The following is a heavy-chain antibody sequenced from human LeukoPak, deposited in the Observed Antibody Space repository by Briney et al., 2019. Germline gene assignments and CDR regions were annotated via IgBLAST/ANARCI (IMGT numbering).Heavy chain of an antibody. CDR3: ARGPYYFDA. J-gene: IGHJ4*01. CDR1: GGSISGSGYY. V-gene: IGHV4-39*07. CDR2: IYDSGTT. Sequence: PSETLSLTCTVSGGSISGSGYYWGWVRPAPGKGLEWIGSIYDSGTTYFNSYLKSRVSISVDTARNKVSVRLSSVTVADTAVYYCARGPYYFDAWGQGTPATASS.